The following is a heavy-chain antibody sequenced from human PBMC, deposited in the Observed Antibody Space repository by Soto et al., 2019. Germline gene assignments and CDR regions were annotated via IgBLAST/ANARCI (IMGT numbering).Heavy chain of an antibody. CDR1: GGTFSSYA. J-gene: IGHJ6*02. CDR2: IMPIFGTA. V-gene: IGHV1-69*12. Sequence: QVQLVQSGAEVKKPGSSVKVSCKASGGTFSSYAISWVRQAPGQGLEWMGGIMPIFGTANYAQKFQGRVTITADESTSTAYMELSSLRSEDTAVYYCSRQGAALRDYYYGMDVWGQGTTVTVSS. D-gene: IGHD6-25*01. CDR3: SRQGAALRDYYYGMDV.